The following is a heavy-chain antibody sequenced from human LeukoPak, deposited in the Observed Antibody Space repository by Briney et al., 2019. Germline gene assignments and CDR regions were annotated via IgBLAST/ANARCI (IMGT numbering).Heavy chain of an antibody. V-gene: IGHV1-2*02. D-gene: IGHD5-12*01. Sequence: ASVKVSCKASGYTFTGYYMHWVRQAPGQGLEWMGWINPNSGGTNYAQKLQGRVTMTRDMSTSTVYMELSSLRSEDTAVYYCARGMVTYSGYDLYYMDVWGKGTTVTVSS. CDR3: ARGMVTYSGYDLYYMDV. CDR2: INPNSGGT. J-gene: IGHJ6*03. CDR1: GYTFTGYY.